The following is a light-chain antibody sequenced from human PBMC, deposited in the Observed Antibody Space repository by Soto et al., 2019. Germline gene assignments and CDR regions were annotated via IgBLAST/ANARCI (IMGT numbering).Light chain of an antibody. Sequence: DIQMTQSPSTLSASVGDRVTITCRASQSISSWWAWYQQKPGKAPNLLIYKASSLESGVPSRFSGSGYGTEFTLTISSLQPDDFATYYCKQYNSFPCTVGQGTKLEIK. CDR3: KQYNSFPCT. V-gene: IGKV1-5*03. J-gene: IGKJ2*02. CDR2: KAS. CDR1: QSISSW.